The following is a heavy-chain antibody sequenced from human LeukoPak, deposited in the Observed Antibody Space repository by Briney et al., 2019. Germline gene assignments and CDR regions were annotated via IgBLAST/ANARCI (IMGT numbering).Heavy chain of an antibody. CDR2: IYYSGST. V-gene: IGHV4-31*03. Sequence: PSETLSLTCSFSGGSISSGGYYWSWLRQHPGRGLEWIGYIYYSGSTYYNPSLKSRVIISVYTSKNQFSLKLSSVTAADTAVYYCARRTSVLGMDVWGQGTTVTVSS. J-gene: IGHJ6*02. CDR3: ARRTSVLGMDV. CDR1: GGSISSGGYY. D-gene: IGHD2-2*01.